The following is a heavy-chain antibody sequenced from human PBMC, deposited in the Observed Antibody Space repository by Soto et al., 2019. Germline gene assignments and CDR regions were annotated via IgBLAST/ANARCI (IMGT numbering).Heavy chain of an antibody. CDR1: GGSISSYY. CDR2: IYYSGST. Sequence: SETLSLTCTVSGGSISSYYWSWIRQPPGKGLEWIGHIYYSGSTNYNPSLKSRVTISVDTSKNHFSLKLSSVTAADTAVYYCARDSGGLRRLFSYYYYGMDVWGQGTTGTVS. V-gene: IGHV4-59*01. D-gene: IGHD3-10*02. CDR3: ARDSGGLRRLFSYYYYGMDV. J-gene: IGHJ6*02.